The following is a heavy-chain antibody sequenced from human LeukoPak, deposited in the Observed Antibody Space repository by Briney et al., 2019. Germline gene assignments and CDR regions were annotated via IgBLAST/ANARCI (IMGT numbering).Heavy chain of an antibody. CDR1: AFMFSSYS. J-gene: IGHJ4*02. Sequence: GGSLRLSCAASAFMFSSYSMNWVRQAPGKGLEWVSSISGSGSFIYYADSLKGRFTISRDNAKSSLYLQMNSLRAEDTAVYYCATDLPNSSNWTLHYWGQGTLVTVSS. V-gene: IGHV3-21*01. CDR2: ISGSGSFI. CDR3: ATDLPNSSNWTLHY. D-gene: IGHD1-1*01.